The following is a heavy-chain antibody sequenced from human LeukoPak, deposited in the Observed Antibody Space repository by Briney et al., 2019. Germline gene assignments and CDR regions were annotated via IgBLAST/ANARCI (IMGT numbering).Heavy chain of an antibody. CDR3: ARDCGGGSCYGPYDAFDI. D-gene: IGHD2-15*01. CDR2: ISVSSTT. V-gene: IGHV3-23*01. Sequence: GGSLRLSCAAAGFAFSSNALSWVRQAPGEGLDWVSSISVSSTTYYLDSVKGRFTISRDNSNNALFLQMNSLRAEDTAVYYCARDCGGGSCYGPYDAFDIWGQGTMVTVSS. J-gene: IGHJ3*02. CDR1: GFAFSSNA.